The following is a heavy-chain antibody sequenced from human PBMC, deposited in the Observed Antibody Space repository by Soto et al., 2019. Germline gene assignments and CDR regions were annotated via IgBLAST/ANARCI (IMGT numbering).Heavy chain of an antibody. D-gene: IGHD3-22*01. CDR1: GFTFSNFG. Sequence: QVQLVESGGGVVQPGRSLRLSCAASGFTFSNFGIHWVRQAPGKGPEWLAAISYDGSTEVYVDSVKGRFTISRDNPKNTLYLQMTSLRLEDTAVYYWAKGASQNFGVLLIDWGPGTRVTAS. J-gene: IGHJ4*02. V-gene: IGHV3-30*18. CDR3: AKGASQNFGVLLID. CDR2: ISYDGSTE.